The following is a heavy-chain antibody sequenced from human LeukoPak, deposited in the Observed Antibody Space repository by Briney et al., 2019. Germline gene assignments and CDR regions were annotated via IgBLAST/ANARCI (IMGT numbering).Heavy chain of an antibody. CDR2: MYSNGDT. D-gene: IGHD3-22*01. CDR3: ARDRGGYYYYPLDY. Sequence: GGSLRLSCVASGFTVSANCMTWVRQAPGRGLEWVSLMYSNGDTYYAESVKGRFTLSRDTSKNTLYLHMNSLRVEDTALYYCARDRGGYYYYPLDYWGQGILVTVSS. V-gene: IGHV3-66*01. J-gene: IGHJ4*02. CDR1: GFTVSANC.